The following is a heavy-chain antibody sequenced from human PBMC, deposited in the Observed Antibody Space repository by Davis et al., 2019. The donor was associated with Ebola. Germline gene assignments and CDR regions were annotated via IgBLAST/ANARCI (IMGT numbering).Heavy chain of an antibody. D-gene: IGHD6-13*01. V-gene: IGHV1-3*01. J-gene: IGHJ4*02. CDR1: GYTFTSYA. CDR2: INAGNGNT. Sequence: AASVKVSCKASGYTFTSYAIHWVRQAPGQRLKWMGWINAGNGNTKYSQKFQGRVNITRDTSASTAYMELSSLRSEDTAVYYCAGSSTWYHSAEYWGQGTLVTVSS. CDR3: AGSSTWYHSAEY.